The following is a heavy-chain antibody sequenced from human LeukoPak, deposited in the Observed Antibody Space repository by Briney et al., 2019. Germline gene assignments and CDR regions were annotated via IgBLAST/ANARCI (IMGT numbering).Heavy chain of an antibody. D-gene: IGHD6-19*01. J-gene: IGHJ4*02. CDR1: GFNFSNYA. Sequence: GGSLRLSCAASGFNFSNYAMSWVRQAPGKALEWVSAITGSGSGIYYADSMKSRFTISRDNYKNTLYLQINSLRAEDTAVYYCANSGYSSGWYFDYWGQGTLVTVSS. CDR2: ITGSGSGI. V-gene: IGHV3-23*01. CDR3: ANSGYSSGWYFDY.